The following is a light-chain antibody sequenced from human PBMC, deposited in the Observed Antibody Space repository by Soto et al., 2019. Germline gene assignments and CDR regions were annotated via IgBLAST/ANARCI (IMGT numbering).Light chain of an antibody. CDR3: HQYQKYSSS. Sequence: DIQLTQSPSIVSASLGDRVTISCRASQSVFIWLAWYQQKRGKAPKLLIYDASALERGVPPRFSGSGFETEFTLSIDGLQSDDFAVYYCHQYQKYSSSVGQGTELEI. CDR2: DAS. CDR1: QSVFIW. V-gene: IGKV1-5*01. J-gene: IGKJ2*03.